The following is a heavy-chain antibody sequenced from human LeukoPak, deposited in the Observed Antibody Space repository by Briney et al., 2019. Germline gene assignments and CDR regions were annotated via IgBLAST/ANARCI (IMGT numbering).Heavy chain of an antibody. V-gene: IGHV4-59*01. D-gene: IGHD3-3*01. CDR3: ASGSYDFWSGYYFDY. CDR1: GGSISSYY. CDR2: IYYSGST. J-gene: IGHJ4*02. Sequence: SETLSLTCTVSGGSISSYYWSWIRQPPGKGLEWIGYIYYSGSTNYNPSLKSRVTISVDTSKNQFSLKLSSVTAADTAVYYCASGSYDFWSGYYFDYWGQGALVTVSS.